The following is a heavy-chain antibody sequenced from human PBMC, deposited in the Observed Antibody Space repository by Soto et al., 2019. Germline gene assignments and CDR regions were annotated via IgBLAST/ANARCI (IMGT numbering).Heavy chain of an antibody. CDR2: IYYSGST. CDR3: ASSPTPKGWFDP. CDR1: GGSISSYY. J-gene: IGHJ5*02. V-gene: IGHV4-59*08. Sequence: QVQLQESGPGLVKPSETLSLTCTVSGGSISSYYWSWIRQPPGKGLEWIGYIYYSGSTNYNPSLKSRVTISVDTSKNQFSLKLSPVTAADTAVYYCASSPTPKGWFDPWGQGTLVTVSS.